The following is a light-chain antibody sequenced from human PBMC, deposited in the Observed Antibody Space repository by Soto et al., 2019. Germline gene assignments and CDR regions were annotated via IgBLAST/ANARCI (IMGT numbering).Light chain of an antibody. CDR1: TGAVTSGYY. V-gene: IGLV7-43*01. Sequence: QAVVTQEPSLTASPGGTVTLTCASSTGAVTSGYYPNWFQQKPGQAPRSLIYSTSYKHSWTPARFSGSLLGGKAALTLSGVQPEDEADYYCLLYYGGPWVFGGGTQLTVL. CDR3: LLYYGGPWV. CDR2: STS. J-gene: IGLJ7*01.